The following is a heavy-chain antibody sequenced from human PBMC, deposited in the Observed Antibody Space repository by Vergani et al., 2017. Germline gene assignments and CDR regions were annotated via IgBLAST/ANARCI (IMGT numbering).Heavy chain of an antibody. CDR2: ISGSGGST. D-gene: IGHD3-22*01. Sequence: EVQLLESGGGLVQPGGSLRLFCSASGFTFSSYAMSWVRQAPEKGVEWVSTISGSGGSTYYADSVKGRFTISRDNFKNTLYLQMNSLRAEDTAVYYCAKGEPTYYYDSSGSSNWFDPWGQGTLVTVSS. V-gene: IGHV3-23*01. CDR3: AKGEPTYYYDSSGSSNWFDP. CDR1: GFTFSSYA. J-gene: IGHJ5*02.